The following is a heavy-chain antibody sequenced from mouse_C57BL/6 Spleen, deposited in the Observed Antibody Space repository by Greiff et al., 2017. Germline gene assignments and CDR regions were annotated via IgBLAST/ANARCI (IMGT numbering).Heavy chain of an antibody. CDR3: ARQGATVVATFDY. CDR2: ISSGGSYT. V-gene: IGHV5-6*01. D-gene: IGHD1-1*01. Sequence: EVQVVESGGDLVKPGGSLKLSCAASGFTFSSYGMSWVRQTPDKRLEWVATISSGGSYTYYPDSVKGRFTISRDNAKNTLYLQMSSLKSEDTAMYYCARQGATVVATFDYWGQGTTLTVSS. J-gene: IGHJ2*01. CDR1: GFTFSSYG.